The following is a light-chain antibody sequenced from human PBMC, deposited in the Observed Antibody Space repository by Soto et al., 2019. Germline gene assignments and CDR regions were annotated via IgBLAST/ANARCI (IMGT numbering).Light chain of an antibody. CDR1: QSISSY. Sequence: DFQMTQSPSSLSASVGDRVTITCRASQSISSYLNWYQQKPGKAPKLLIYAASSMQSGVPSRFSGSGSGTDFTLTISSLQPEDFATYYCQQSYSTPYTLGPRTKLEIK. J-gene: IGKJ2*01. CDR3: QQSYSTPYT. CDR2: AAS. V-gene: IGKV1-39*01.